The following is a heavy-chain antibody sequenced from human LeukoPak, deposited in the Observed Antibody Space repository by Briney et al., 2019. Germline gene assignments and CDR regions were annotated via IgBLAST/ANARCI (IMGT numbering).Heavy chain of an antibody. CDR3: ARDLISGWPIDY. V-gene: IGHV1-46*01. Sequence: GASVKVSCKASGYTFTSYYMHWVRQAPGRGVEWMGIINPSGGRTSYAQKFQGRVTMTSDTSTSTVYMELSSLRSEHTAVYYCARDLISGWPIDYWGQGTLVTVSS. J-gene: IGHJ4*02. D-gene: IGHD6-19*01. CDR1: GYTFTSYY. CDR2: INPSGGRT.